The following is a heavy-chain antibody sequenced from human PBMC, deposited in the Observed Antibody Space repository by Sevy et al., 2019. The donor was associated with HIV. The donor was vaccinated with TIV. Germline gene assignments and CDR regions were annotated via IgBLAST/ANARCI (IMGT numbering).Heavy chain of an antibody. CDR1: GFTFSSYW. D-gene: IGHD6-13*01. Sequence: GGSLRLSCEASGFTFSSYWMSWVRQAPGKGLEWVANIKEDGSVKYYVDSVKGRITISRDNAKNSVYLQMNSLRAEDTALYYGVRAIGAAGSYWGQGTLVTVSS. V-gene: IGHV3-7*01. CDR2: IKEDGSVK. CDR3: VRAIGAAGSY. J-gene: IGHJ4*02.